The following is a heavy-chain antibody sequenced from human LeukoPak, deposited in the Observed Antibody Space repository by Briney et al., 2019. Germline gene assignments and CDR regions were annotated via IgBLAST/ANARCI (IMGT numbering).Heavy chain of an antibody. V-gene: IGHV3-30*18. CDR3: AKDQRSKGGGRSFYDSSGYYYFDY. D-gene: IGHD3-22*01. Sequence: PWGSLSLSCAASGFTFSSYGMHWVGQAPGKGLEWVAVISFDGRNEYYADSVKGRFTISRDNSKNTLYLQLNSLRAEDTAVYYCAKDQRSKGGGRSFYDSSGYYYFDYWGQGTQVTVSS. CDR1: GFTFSSYG. CDR2: ISFDGRNE. J-gene: IGHJ4*02.